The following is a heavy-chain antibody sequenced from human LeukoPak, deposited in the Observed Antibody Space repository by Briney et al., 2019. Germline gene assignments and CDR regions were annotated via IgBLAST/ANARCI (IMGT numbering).Heavy chain of an antibody. CDR3: ATNYDFWSENY. J-gene: IGHJ4*02. D-gene: IGHD3-3*01. CDR2: INSDGSNT. V-gene: IGHV3-74*01. CDR1: GFTFSNYW. Sequence: TGGSLRPSCAASGFTFSNYWMHWVRQAPGKGLVWVSRINSDGSNTNYAGSVEGRFTISRDNAKNTLYLQMDSLRAEDTAVYYCATNYDFWSENYWGQGTLVTVSS.